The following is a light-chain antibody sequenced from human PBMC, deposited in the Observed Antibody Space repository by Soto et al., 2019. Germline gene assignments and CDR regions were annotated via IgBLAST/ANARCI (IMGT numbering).Light chain of an antibody. J-gene: IGKJ4*01. CDR3: QQYNSYHT. Sequence: IQMTQSPSTLSASVGDRVTITCRASQSISSWLAWYQQKPGKAPKLLIYDASSLESGVPSRFSGSGSGTEFTLTISRLQPDDFATYYCQQYNSYHTFGGGTKVEIK. CDR2: DAS. CDR1: QSISSW. V-gene: IGKV1-5*01.